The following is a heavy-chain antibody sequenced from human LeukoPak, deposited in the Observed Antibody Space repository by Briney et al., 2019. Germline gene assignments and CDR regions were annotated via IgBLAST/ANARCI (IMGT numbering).Heavy chain of an antibody. V-gene: IGHV1-69*04. CDR3: AREVADGSGSYSWE. CDR2: IIPILGIA. CDR1: GGTFSSYA. D-gene: IGHD3-10*01. J-gene: IGHJ4*02. Sequence: SVKVSCKASGGTFSSYAISWVRPAPGQGLEWMGRIIPILGIANYAQKFQGRVTITADKSTSTAYMELSSLRSEDTAVYYCAREVADGSGSYSWEWGQGTLVTVSS.